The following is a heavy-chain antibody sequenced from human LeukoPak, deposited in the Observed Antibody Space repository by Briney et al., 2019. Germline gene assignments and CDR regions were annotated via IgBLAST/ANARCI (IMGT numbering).Heavy chain of an antibody. D-gene: IGHD6-13*01. Sequence: GGSLRLSCAASGFTVSSNYMTWVRQALGKGLEWVSVISIPGSITYADSVKGRFTTSRDNSKNTLYLQMNSLRADDTAVYYCARDKGSSWSDAFDIWGQGTMVTVSS. V-gene: IGHV3-53*01. J-gene: IGHJ3*02. CDR2: ISIPGSI. CDR1: GFTVSSNY. CDR3: ARDKGSSWSDAFDI.